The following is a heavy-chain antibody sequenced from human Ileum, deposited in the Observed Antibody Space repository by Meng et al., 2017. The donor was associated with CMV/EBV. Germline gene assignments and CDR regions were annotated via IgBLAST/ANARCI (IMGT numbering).Heavy chain of an antibody. CDR3: TRHEIGTGRYFDL. CDR1: GCSFSGSG. V-gene: IGHV3-73*01. CDR2: IRNKAESYAT. D-gene: IGHD1-14*01. Sequence: GCSFSGSGKHWVRQASGKGLEWVGRIRNKAESYATTYAASVKARFTISRDDSKNTAYLQMNSLKTEDTAVYYCTRHEIGTGRYFDLWGRGTLVTVSS. J-gene: IGHJ2*01.